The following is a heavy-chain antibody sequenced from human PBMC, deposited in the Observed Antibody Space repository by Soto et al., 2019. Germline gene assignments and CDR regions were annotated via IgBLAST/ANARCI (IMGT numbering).Heavy chain of an antibody. Sequence: SETLSLTCTVSGGSISSYYWSWIRQPPGKGLEWIGYIYYSGSTNYNPSLKSRVTISVDTSKNQFSLKLSSVTAEDTAVYYCAKDYWVVPAAIDYWGQGTLVTVSS. CDR1: GGSISSYY. J-gene: IGHJ4*02. CDR2: IYYSGST. D-gene: IGHD2-2*01. V-gene: IGHV4-59*12. CDR3: AKDYWVVPAAIDY.